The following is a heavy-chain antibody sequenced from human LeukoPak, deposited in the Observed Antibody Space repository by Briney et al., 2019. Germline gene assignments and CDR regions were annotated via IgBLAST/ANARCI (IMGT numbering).Heavy chain of an antibody. D-gene: IGHD6-19*01. CDR3: ASQKGRIAVAVDY. Sequence: PGGSLRLSCAASGWTLSRYQRNSVRQAPGKGLEWVAYISSSGSTIYYADSVEGRFTISRDNAKNSLYLQMNSLRAEDTAVYYCASQKGRIAVAVDYWGQGTLVTVSS. J-gene: IGHJ4*02. CDR1: GWTLSRYQ. V-gene: IGHV3-48*03. CDR2: ISSSGSTI.